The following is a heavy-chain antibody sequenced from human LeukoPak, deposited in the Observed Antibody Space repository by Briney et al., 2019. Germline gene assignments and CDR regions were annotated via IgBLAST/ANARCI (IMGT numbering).Heavy chain of an antibody. CDR3: ARARAVATIGMGFDY. J-gene: IGHJ4*02. Sequence: PGGSLRLSCAASGFTFSSYSMNWVRQAPGKGLEWVSYISSSNSYIYYADSVKGRFTISRDNAKNSLYLQMNSLRAEDTAVYYCARARAVATIGMGFDYWGQGTLVTVSS. D-gene: IGHD5-12*01. CDR1: GFTFSSYS. CDR2: ISSSNSYI. V-gene: IGHV3-21*01.